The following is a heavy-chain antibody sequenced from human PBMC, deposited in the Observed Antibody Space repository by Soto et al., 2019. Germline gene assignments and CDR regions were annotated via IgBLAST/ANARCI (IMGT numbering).Heavy chain of an antibody. CDR2: IIPIFGTA. CDR3: ARGSVRPHRTYGMDV. D-gene: IGHD3-10*01. Sequence: SVKVSCKASGGTFSSYAISWVRQAPGQGLEWMGVIIPIFGTANYAQKFQGRVTITADESTSTAYMELSSLRSEDTAVYYCARGSVRPHRTYGMDVWGQGTTVTVSS. V-gene: IGHV1-69*13. CDR1: GGTFSSYA. J-gene: IGHJ6*02.